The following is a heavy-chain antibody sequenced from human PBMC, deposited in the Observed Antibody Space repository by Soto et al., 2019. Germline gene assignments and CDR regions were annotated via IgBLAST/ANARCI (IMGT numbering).Heavy chain of an antibody. CDR3: ARQHPLDSSGWYF. V-gene: IGHV5-51*01. CDR2: IYPGDSEI. D-gene: IGHD6-19*01. Sequence: GESLKISCKVSGDSFTSFWIGWVRQMPGKGLEWLGIIYPGDSEIRYSPSFQGQVTISADKSISTAYLQWSSLKASDTAIYYCARQHPLDSSGWYFWGQGTLVTVSS. CDR1: GDSFTSFW. J-gene: IGHJ4*02.